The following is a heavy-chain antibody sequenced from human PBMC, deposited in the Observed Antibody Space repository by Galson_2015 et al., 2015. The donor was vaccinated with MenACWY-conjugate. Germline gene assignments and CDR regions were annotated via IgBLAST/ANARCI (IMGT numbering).Heavy chain of an antibody. J-gene: IGHJ4*02. Sequence: SLRLSCAASGFTFSSYWMSWVRQAPGQGLEWVANIKQDGSEKYYVDSVKGRFTISRDNAKNSLYLQMNSLRAEDTAVYYCAREGDNGDNLFDYWGQGTLVTVSS. CDR2: IKQDGSEK. V-gene: IGHV3-7*03. CDR1: GFTFSSYW. CDR3: AREGDNGDNLFDY. D-gene: IGHD2-21*01.